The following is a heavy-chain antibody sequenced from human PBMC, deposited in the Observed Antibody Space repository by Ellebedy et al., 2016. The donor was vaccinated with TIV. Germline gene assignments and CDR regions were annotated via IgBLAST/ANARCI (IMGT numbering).Heavy chain of an antibody. Sequence: SETLSLTCAVYGGSFSGYYWSWIRQPPGKGLEWIGEINHSGSTNYNPSLKSRVTVSVDTSKNQFSLKLSSVTAADTAVYYCARGSWISAHFDYWGQGTLVTVSS. CDR2: INHSGST. D-gene: IGHD2-2*03. CDR3: ARGSWISAHFDY. V-gene: IGHV4-34*01. CDR1: GGSFSGYY. J-gene: IGHJ4*02.